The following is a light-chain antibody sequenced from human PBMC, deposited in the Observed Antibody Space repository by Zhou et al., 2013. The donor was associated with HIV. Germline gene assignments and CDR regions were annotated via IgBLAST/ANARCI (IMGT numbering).Light chain of an antibody. CDR1: QSISSY. V-gene: IGKV1-39*01. Sequence: DIQMTQSPSSLSASVGDRVTITCRASQSISSYLNWYQQKPGKAPKLLIYAASSLQSGVPSRFSGGGSGTEFTLTISSLQPEDFATYYCLQRNSFPLTFGGGTKVEIK. CDR2: AAS. CDR3: LQRNSFPLT. J-gene: IGKJ4*01.